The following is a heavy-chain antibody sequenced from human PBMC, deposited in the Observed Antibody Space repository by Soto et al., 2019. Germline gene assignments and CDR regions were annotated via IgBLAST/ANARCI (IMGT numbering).Heavy chain of an antibody. CDR1: GGSISTNW. V-gene: IGHV4-4*02. D-gene: IGHD6-19*01. Sequence: QVQLQESGPGLMKPSGTLSLTCAVSGGSISTNWWSWVRQPPGKGLEWIGEIYHSGRTNYNRSLENRVTMSVDKSQNHLSLILTSVTAADTAVYYCARHIAVSGTRGFDFWGQGTLVTVSS. J-gene: IGHJ4*02. CDR3: ARHIAVSGTRGFDF. CDR2: IYHSGRT.